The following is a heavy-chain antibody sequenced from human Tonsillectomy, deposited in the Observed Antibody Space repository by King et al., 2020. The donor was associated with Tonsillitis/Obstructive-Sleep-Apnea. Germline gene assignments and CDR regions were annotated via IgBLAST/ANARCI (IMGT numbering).Heavy chain of an antibody. CDR3: AKVFSGRVTL. V-gene: IGHV3-30*18. Sequence: QLVQSGGGVVQPGRSLRLSCAASGFTFTFYGMHWVRQAPGKGLEWVALISPDGGKTYYADSVKGRFTISRDNSNNTLYLRMASLSTEDTAVYYCAKVFSGRVTLWGQGSLVTVSP. J-gene: IGHJ4*02. D-gene: IGHD1-26*01. CDR2: ISPDGGKT. CDR1: GFTFTFYG.